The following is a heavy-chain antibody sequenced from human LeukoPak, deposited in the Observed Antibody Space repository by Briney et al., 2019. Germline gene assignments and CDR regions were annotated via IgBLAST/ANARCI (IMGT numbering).Heavy chain of an antibody. V-gene: IGHV4-34*01. CDR1: GGSFSACH. CDR2: MKQSGTP. CDR3: ASRPFLCGFRTYFDN. Sequence: SETLSLTCAVYGGSFSACHWNWIRQSPAKGLEWLGEMKQSGTPRYNPCLQSRVTISVDKSKNQFSLNVRSVTAADTAVYYCASRPFLCGFRTYFDNWAQGTLVTVSS. J-gene: IGHJ4*02. D-gene: IGHD2-21*01.